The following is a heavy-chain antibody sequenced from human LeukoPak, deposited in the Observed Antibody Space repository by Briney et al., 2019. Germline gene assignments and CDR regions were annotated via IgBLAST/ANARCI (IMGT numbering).Heavy chain of an antibody. V-gene: IGHV4-34*01. Sequence: SETLSLTCAVYGGSFNGYYWSWIRQPPGKGLEWIGEINHSGSTNYNPSLKSRVTISVDTSKNQFSLKLSSVTAADTAVYYCARPWPPPDYWGQGTLVTVSS. CDR2: INHSGST. J-gene: IGHJ4*02. CDR3: ARPWPPPDY. CDR1: GGSFNGYY.